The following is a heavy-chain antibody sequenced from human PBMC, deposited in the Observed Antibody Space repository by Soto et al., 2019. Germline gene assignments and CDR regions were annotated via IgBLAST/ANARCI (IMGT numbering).Heavy chain of an antibody. J-gene: IGHJ3*02. CDR3: ARDPSRYYDFWSGYSARNAFDI. CDR2: ISSSGSTI. V-gene: IGHV3-48*03. D-gene: IGHD3-3*01. CDR1: GFTFSSYE. Sequence: VGSVRLSCAASGFTFSSYEMNWVRQAPGKGLEWVSYISSSGSTIYYADSVKGRFTISRDNAKNSLYLQMNSLRAEDTAVYYCARDPSRYYDFWSGYSARNAFDIWGQGTMVTVSS.